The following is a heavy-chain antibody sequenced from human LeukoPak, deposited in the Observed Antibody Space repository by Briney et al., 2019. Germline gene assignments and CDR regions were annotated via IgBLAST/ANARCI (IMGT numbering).Heavy chain of an antibody. Sequence: GSLRLSCAASGFTFSSYGMSWVRQAPGKGLEWVSSISSTGGTTYYADSVKGRFTISRDNSKNTLYLQMNSLRAEDTATYYCAKNGDRGAYCSGGTCYPFYYYYIDVWGKGTTVTISS. CDR3: AKNGDRGAYCSGGTCYPFYYYYIDV. CDR2: ISSTGGTT. CDR1: GFTFSSYG. D-gene: IGHD2-15*01. J-gene: IGHJ6*03. V-gene: IGHV3-23*01.